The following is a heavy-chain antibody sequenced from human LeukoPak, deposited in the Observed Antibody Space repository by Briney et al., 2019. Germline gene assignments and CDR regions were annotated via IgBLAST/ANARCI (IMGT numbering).Heavy chain of an antibody. J-gene: IGHJ3*02. V-gene: IGHV4-38-2*02. CDR1: GYSISSGYY. Sequence: SETLSLTCTVSGYSISSGYYWGWIRQPPGKGLEWIGSIYHSGSTYYNPSLKSRVTISVDTSKNQFSLKLSSVTAADTAVYYCARVEDSSLAFDIWGQGTMVTVSS. CDR3: ARVEDSSLAFDI. CDR2: IYHSGST. D-gene: IGHD6-6*01.